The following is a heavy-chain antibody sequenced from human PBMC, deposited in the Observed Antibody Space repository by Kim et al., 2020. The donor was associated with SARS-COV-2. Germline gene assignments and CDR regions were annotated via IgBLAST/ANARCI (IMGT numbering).Heavy chain of an antibody. CDR3: ATGNSGYDN. J-gene: IGHJ4*02. D-gene: IGHD5-12*01. V-gene: IGHV3-9*01. Sequence: GGSLRLSCAASGFTFDDYAMHWVRQAPGKGLEWVSGISWNSGSIGYADSVKGRFTISRDNAKNSLYLQMNSLRAEDTALYYCATGNSGYDNWGQGTLVTVSS. CDR1: GFTFDDYA. CDR2: ISWNSGSI.